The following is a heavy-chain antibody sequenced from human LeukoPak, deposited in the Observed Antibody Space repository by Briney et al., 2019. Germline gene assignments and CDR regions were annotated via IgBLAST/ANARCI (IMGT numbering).Heavy chain of an antibody. CDR1: GYTFTSYG. CDR3: ARDLGYSSSWGFDY. D-gene: IGHD6-13*01. CDR2: ISAYNGNT. Sequence: ASVKVSCKASGYTFTSYGISLVRQAPGQGLEWMGWISAYNGNTNYAQKLQGRVTMTTDTSTSTAYMELRSLRSDDTAVYYCARDLGYSSSWGFDYWGQGTLVTVSS. V-gene: IGHV1-18*01. J-gene: IGHJ4*02.